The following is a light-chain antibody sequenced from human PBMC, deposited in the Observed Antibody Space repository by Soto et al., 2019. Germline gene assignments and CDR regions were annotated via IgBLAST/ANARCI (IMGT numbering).Light chain of an antibody. Sequence: AIQLTQSPSSLYASVGDRVTITCRASQAIRTALGWYQQKPGKVPKLLIYAASILQSGVPSRFSGSGSGTEFTLTVSSLQPEDFATYYCLQDHDDSWTFGQGTKVDIK. CDR3: LQDHDDSWT. V-gene: IGKV1-6*01. CDR1: QAIRTA. J-gene: IGKJ1*01. CDR2: AAS.